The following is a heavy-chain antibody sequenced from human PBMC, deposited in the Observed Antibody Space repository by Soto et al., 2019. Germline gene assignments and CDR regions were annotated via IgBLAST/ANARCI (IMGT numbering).Heavy chain of an antibody. CDR1: GFTFNTYA. Sequence: EVRLLESGGGLVQPGGSLRLSCAASGFTFNTYAMNWVRQAPGKGLEWVSAVSGSGVTTYYADSVKGRFTISRDNSKNTPDVQMSSRRTEATAVYYCAKDVPYDILTGIESFQGWGQGTLVTVSS. V-gene: IGHV3-23*01. CDR3: AKDVPYDILTGIESFQG. J-gene: IGHJ1*01. CDR2: VSGSGVTT. D-gene: IGHD3-9*01.